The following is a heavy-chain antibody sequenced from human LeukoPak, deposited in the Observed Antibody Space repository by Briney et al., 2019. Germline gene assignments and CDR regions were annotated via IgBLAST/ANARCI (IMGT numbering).Heavy chain of an antibody. V-gene: IGHV4-59*01. CDR2: IYYSGST. Sequence: PSQTLSLTCTVSGGSISSYYWSWIRQPPGKGLEWIGYIYYSGSTNYNPSLKSRVIISVDTSKNQFSLKLSSVTAADTAVYYCARGHAGVYWGQGTLVTVSS. D-gene: IGHD3-10*01. CDR3: ARGHAGVY. J-gene: IGHJ4*02. CDR1: GGSISSYY.